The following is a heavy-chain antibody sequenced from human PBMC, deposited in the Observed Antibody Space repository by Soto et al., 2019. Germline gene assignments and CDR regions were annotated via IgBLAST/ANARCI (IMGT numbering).Heavy chain of an antibody. CDR3: ARDRLNAFDI. CDR1: GGSISSGDYY. Sequence: PSEPLSLTCTVSGGSISSGDYYWSWIRQPPGKGLEWIGYIYYSGSTNYNPSLKSRVTISVDTSKNQFSLKLSSVTAADTAVYYCARDRLNAFDIWGQGTMVTVSS. V-gene: IGHV4-61*08. CDR2: IYYSGST. J-gene: IGHJ3*02.